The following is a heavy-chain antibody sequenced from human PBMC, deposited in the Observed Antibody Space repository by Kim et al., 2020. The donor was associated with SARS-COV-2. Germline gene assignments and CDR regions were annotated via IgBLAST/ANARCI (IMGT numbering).Heavy chain of an antibody. CDR3: ARMLGYSYGYYFDY. Sequence: GGSLRLSCAASGITISSYSMNWVRQAPGKGLEWVSYITSTSTTIYYADSVKGRFTISRDNAKNSLYLQLNSLRDEDTAVYYCARMLGYSYGYYFDYWGQGTLVTVSS. CDR2: ITSTSTTI. D-gene: IGHD5-18*01. V-gene: IGHV3-48*02. J-gene: IGHJ4*02. CDR1: GITISSYS.